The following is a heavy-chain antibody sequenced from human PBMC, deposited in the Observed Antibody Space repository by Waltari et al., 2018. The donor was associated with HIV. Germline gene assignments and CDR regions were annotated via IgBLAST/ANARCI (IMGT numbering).Heavy chain of an antibody. D-gene: IGHD6-19*01. CDR3: VALRTVTGTIDK. V-gene: IGHV4-39*01. CDR2: IYSHGVS. J-gene: IGHJ4*02. Sequence: QLQLQESGPALVKTPEPLSLPCTVSTGYITPSYYWGWVRQFPGTGLEWSGSIYSHGVSHYAPSLKSRVALSVDMSKNQFSLTLTAVTAADTSRYFCVALRTVTGTIDKLGQGTLVTVS. CDR1: TGYITPSYY.